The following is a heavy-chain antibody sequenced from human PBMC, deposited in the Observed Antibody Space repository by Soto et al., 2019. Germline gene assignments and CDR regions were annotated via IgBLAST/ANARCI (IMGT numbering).Heavy chain of an antibody. CDR3: AKDGKIAAAGTWVKYFDY. D-gene: IGHD6-13*01. CDR1: GFTFGTYA. Sequence: PGGSLRLSCAASGFTFGTYAMSWVRQAPGQGLEWVSGISGSGDKTYYADSVKGRITISRDNSKNTLYLQMNSLRAEDTAVYYCAKDGKIAAAGTWVKYFDYWGQGTLVTVSS. V-gene: IGHV3-23*01. J-gene: IGHJ4*02. CDR2: ISGSGDKT.